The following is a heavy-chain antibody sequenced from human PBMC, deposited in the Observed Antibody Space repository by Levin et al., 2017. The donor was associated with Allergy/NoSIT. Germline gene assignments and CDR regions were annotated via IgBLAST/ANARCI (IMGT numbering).Heavy chain of an antibody. CDR1: GFTFSSSA. CDR2: ISYDGSNK. D-gene: IGHD2-2*02. J-gene: IGHJ6*02. V-gene: IGHV3-30*04. Sequence: LSLTCAASGFTFSSSAMHWVRQAPGKGLEWVAVISYDGSNKYYADSVKGRFTISRDNSKNTLYLQMNSLRAEDTAVYYCARGAVPAAIYYGMDVWGQGTTVTVSS. CDR3: ARGAVPAAIYYGMDV.